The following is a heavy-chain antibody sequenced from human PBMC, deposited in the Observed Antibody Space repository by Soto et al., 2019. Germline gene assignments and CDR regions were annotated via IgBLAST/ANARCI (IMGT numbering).Heavy chain of an antibody. J-gene: IGHJ4*02. Sequence: SVKVSCKASGGTFSSYSISWVRQAPGQGLEWMGGIIPIFGTANYAQKFQGRVTITADESTSTAYMELRSLRSDDTAVYYCARAPLQLRFLEWFDYWGQGTLVTVSS. CDR1: GGTFSSYS. V-gene: IGHV1-69*13. D-gene: IGHD3-3*01. CDR3: ARAPLQLRFLEWFDY. CDR2: IIPIFGTA.